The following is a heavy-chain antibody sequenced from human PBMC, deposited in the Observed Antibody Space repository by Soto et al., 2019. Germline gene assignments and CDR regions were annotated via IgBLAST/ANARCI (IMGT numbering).Heavy chain of an antibody. CDR3: ARRMTWSLWCFDL. V-gene: IGHV1-8*01. J-gene: IGHJ2*01. Sequence: QVQLLQSGAEVKKPGTSVRVSCRASGYTFKDYDINWVRRAPGQGLEWMGWMNPNSGNTANARKFHDRITMTRSVSARTAFMELSSLTPEDTAVYYCARRMTWSLWCFDLWGSGTQVTVSS. CDR1: GYTFKDYD. D-gene: IGHD3-3*01. CDR2: MNPNSGNT.